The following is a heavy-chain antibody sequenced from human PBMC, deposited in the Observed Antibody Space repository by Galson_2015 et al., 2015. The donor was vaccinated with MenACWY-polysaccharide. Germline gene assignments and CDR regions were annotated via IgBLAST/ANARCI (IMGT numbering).Heavy chain of an antibody. CDR1: GFTFSSYW. Sequence: SLRLSCAASGFTFSSYWMSWVRLAPGKGLEWVADIKEDGSEKYYVDSVKGRFTSSRDNAKNSLYLQMNSLRAEDTAVYYCAKDSTDFWSVAGRFDHWGQGTLVTVSS. CDR3: AKDSTDFWSVAGRFDH. D-gene: IGHD3-3*01. V-gene: IGHV3-7*03. J-gene: IGHJ5*02. CDR2: IKEDGSEK.